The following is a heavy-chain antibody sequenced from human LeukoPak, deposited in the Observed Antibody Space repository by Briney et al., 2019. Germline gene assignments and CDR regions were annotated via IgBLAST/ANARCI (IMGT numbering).Heavy chain of an antibody. V-gene: IGHV3-9*01. CDR2: ISWTSGVI. J-gene: IGHJ4*02. CDR3: AKVRPPGSYYNLAIEY. D-gene: IGHD3-10*01. Sequence: GGSLRLSCAASGFKFGDYAMHWVRQAPGKGLEGVSGISWTSGVIDYADSVKGRFTISRDNAKNSPFLQMNSLRVADTALYYCAKVRPPGSYYNLAIEYWGQGTLVTVSS. CDR1: GFKFGDYA.